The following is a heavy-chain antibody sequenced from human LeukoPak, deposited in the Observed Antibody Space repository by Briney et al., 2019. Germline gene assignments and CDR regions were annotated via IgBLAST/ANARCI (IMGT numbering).Heavy chain of an antibody. V-gene: IGHV1-46*01. Sequence: GASVKVSCKASGYTFSNYYMHWVRQAPGQALEWMGIINPTGGETTYAQKFQGRVTMTRDTSTSTVYMELSSLRSEDTAVYYCARDNGVVRGVIYPNDAFDIWGQGTMVTVSS. J-gene: IGHJ3*02. CDR2: INPTGGET. CDR3: ARDNGVVRGVIYPNDAFDI. D-gene: IGHD3-10*01. CDR1: GYTFSNYY.